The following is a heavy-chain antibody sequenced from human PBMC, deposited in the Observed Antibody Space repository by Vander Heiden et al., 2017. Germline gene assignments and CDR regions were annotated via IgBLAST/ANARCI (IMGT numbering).Heavy chain of an antibody. Sequence: QLQLVESGGGVVQPGRSLSLSCAASGFTFSDYAMHWVRQAPGKGLDWVAVISYDANNKYYADYVKGRFTISRDNSKNTLSLQMNSLRSEDTAVYYCARDLSGYSFGIQSRFDPWGQGTLVTVSS. V-gene: IGHV3-30-3*01. CDR2: ISYDANNK. D-gene: IGHD5-12*01. J-gene: IGHJ5*02. CDR1: GFTFSDYA. CDR3: ARDLSGYSFGIQSRFDP.